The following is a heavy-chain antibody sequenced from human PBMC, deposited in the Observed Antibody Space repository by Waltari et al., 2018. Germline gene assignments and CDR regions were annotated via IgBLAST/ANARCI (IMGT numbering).Heavy chain of an antibody. Sequence: QLQLQESGPGLVKPSETLSLTCTVSGGSISSSSYYWGWIRQPPGKGLEWIGSIYYSGSTYYNPSLKSRVTISVDTSKNQFSLKLSSVTAADTAVYYCARETYYDSSGPQGGYWGQGTLVTVSS. CDR3: ARETYYDSSGPQGGY. D-gene: IGHD3-22*01. J-gene: IGHJ4*02. CDR1: GGSISSSSYY. CDR2: IYYSGST. V-gene: IGHV4-39*07.